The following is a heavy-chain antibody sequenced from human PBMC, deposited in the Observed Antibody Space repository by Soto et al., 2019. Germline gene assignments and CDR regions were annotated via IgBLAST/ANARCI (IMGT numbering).Heavy chain of an antibody. CDR3: VGEGDGSSSVRRALDY. J-gene: IGHJ4*02. CDR2: IYYSGST. V-gene: IGHV4-59*01. CDR1: GGSISSYY. D-gene: IGHD6-6*01. Sequence: SETLSLTCTVSGGSISSYYWSWIRQPPGKGLEWIGYIYYSGSTNYNPSLKSRVTISVDTSKNQFSLRLSSVTAADTAVYYCVGEGDGSSSVRRALDYWGQGTLVTVSS.